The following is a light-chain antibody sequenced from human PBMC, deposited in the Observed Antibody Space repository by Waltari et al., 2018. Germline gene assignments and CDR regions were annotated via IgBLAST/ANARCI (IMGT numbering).Light chain of an antibody. CDR1: PSVSSN. V-gene: IGKV3-15*01. CDR3: QQYNNWPLYT. J-gene: IGKJ2*01. CDR2: GAS. Sequence: EIVLTQSPATLSVSPGDRATLSCRASPSVSSNLAWYPQKPGQAPRRLIYGASTRATGIPARFSGSGSGTEFTLTISSLQSEDFAVYYCQQYNNWPLYTFGQGTKLEIK.